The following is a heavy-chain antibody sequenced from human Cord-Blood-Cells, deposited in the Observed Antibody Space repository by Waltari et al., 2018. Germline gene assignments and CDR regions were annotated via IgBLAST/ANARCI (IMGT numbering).Heavy chain of an antibody. CDR3: ASVMARGAY. CDR2: INPNSGGT. J-gene: IGHJ4*02. Sequence: QVQLVQSGAEVKKPGASVKVSCKASGYTFTGYYMHWVRQAPGQGLEWMGWINPNSGGTNTAQKVQGRVTMTRETSISTAYMELSRMRSDDTAVYYCASVMARGAYWGQGTLVTVSS. V-gene: IGHV1-2*02. CDR1: GYTFTGYY. D-gene: IGHD3-10*01.